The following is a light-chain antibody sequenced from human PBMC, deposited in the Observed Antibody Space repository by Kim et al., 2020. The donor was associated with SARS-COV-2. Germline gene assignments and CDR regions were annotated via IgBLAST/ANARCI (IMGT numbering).Light chain of an antibody. V-gene: IGLV2-8*01. CDR2: EVT. CDR3: SSHAGSNNYVV. J-gene: IGLJ2*01. CDR1: SSDVGGYNY. Sequence: QSALTQPPSASGSPGQSVTISCTGTSSDVGGYNYVSWYQQHPGKAPKLIIYEVTKRPSGVPDRFSGSKSDNTASLTVSGLQAEDEADYSCSSHAGSNNYVVFGGGTQLTVL.